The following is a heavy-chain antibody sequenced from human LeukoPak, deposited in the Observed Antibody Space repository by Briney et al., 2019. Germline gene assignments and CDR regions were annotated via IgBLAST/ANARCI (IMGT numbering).Heavy chain of an antibody. J-gene: IGHJ3*02. CDR2: IYYSGST. V-gene: IGHV4-59*01. CDR3: AGDRTDYGDYAGAFDI. CDR1: GGSISSYY. Sequence: PSETLSLTCTVSGGSISSYYWSWIRQPPGKGLEWIGYIYYSGSTNYNPSLKSRVTISVDTSKNQFSLKLSSVTAADTAVYYCAGDRTDYGDYAGAFDIWGQGTMVTVSS. D-gene: IGHD4-17*01.